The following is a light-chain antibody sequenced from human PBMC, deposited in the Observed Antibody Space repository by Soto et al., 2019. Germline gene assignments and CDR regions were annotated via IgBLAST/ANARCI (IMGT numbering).Light chain of an antibody. J-gene: IGLJ1*01. CDR1: STDFVSYNR. Sequence: QSALTQPPSVSGSPGQSVTISCTGTSTDFVSYNRVSWYQQPPGTAPKLIIYEASNRPSGVPDRFSGSKSGNTASLTISGLQAGDEADYYGSLYTGNTPYVFGTGTKVPVL. CDR2: EAS. V-gene: IGLV2-18*01. CDR3: SLYTGNTPYV.